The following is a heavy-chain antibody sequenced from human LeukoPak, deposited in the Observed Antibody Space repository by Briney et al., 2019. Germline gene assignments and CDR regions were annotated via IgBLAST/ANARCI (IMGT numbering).Heavy chain of an antibody. CDR1: GFTFCDYA. J-gene: IGHJ4*02. CDR3: TRVSDSSGYYIVDY. V-gene: IGHV3-49*03. CDR2: IRSKAYGGTT. Sequence: GGSLRLSCTASGFTFCDYAMSWFRQAPGKGLEWVGFIRSKAYGGTTEYAASVKGRFTISRDDSKSIAYLQMNSLKTEDTAVYYCTRVSDSSGYYIVDYWGQGTLVTVSS. D-gene: IGHD3-22*01.